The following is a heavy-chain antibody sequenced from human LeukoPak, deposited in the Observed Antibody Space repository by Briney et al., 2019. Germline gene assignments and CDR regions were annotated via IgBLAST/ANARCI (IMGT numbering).Heavy chain of an antibody. CDR1: GFTFSSYS. D-gene: IGHD6-19*01. CDR3: AKARFGWYGDS. CDR2: ISAGGAGST. V-gene: IGHV3-23*01. J-gene: IGHJ4*02. Sequence: GGSLRLSCAASGFTFSSYSMNWVRQAPGKGLEWVSTISAGGAGSTYYADSVKGRFTISRDNSKNTLYLLMNSLRAEDTAVYYCAKARFGWYGDSWGQGTLVTVSS.